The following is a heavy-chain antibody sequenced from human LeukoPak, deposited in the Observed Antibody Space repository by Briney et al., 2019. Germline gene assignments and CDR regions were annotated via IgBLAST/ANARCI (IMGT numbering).Heavy chain of an antibody. D-gene: IGHD6-13*01. Sequence: SETLSLTCAVYGGSFSGYYWSWIRQPPGKGLEWIGEINHSGSTNYNPSLKSRVTISVDTSKNQFSLKLSSVTAADTAVYYCARFVAAAGTGWDYWGQGTLVTVSS. CDR3: ARFVAAAGTGWDY. CDR1: GGSFSGYY. V-gene: IGHV4-34*01. CDR2: INHSGST. J-gene: IGHJ4*02.